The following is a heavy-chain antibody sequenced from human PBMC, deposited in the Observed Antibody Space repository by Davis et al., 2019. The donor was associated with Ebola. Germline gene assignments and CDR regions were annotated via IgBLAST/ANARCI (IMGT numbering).Heavy chain of an antibody. CDR3: AKFSRAGDSV. CDR1: VITFSSYA. CDR2: ISGSGGST. V-gene: IGHV3-23*01. J-gene: IGHJ4*02. D-gene: IGHD6-13*01. Sequence: GGSLRLSCTDSVITFSSYAMTWVRQAPGKGLEWVSAISGSGGSTYYADSVKGRITISRDNAKNSLYLQVNSLRDEDTAVYYCAKFSRAGDSVWGQGTLVTVSS.